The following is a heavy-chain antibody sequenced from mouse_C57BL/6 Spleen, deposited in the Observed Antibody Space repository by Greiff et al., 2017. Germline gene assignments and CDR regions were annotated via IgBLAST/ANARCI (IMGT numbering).Heavy chain of an antibody. CDR3: EREGYDGYFDV. CDR1: GFTFTSYW. Sequence: VQLQQPGAELVMPGASVKLSCTASGFTFTSYWMHWVKQRPGQGLEWIGEIDPADSYTKYNPKFKGKSTMTVDKSSITAYMQLSSLTSEDSAVYYCEREGYDGYFDVWGTGTTVTVSS. V-gene: IGHV1-69*01. D-gene: IGHD2-2*01. J-gene: IGHJ1*03. CDR2: IDPADSYT.